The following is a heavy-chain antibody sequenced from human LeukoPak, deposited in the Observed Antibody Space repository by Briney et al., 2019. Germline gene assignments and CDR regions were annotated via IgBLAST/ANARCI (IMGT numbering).Heavy chain of an antibody. V-gene: IGHV4-39*01. Sequence: RASETLSLTCTVSGDSVTTTNFYWGWIRQAPGKGLEWIGSLYYGVNTYYKPSLKSRVTISVDTSLNQFSLILTSVTAADMGVYYCARLRVQQLASSYYMDVWGKGTTVTVSS. CDR2: LYYGVNT. J-gene: IGHJ6*03. CDR1: GDSVTTTNFY. D-gene: IGHD6-13*01. CDR3: ARLRVQQLASSYYMDV.